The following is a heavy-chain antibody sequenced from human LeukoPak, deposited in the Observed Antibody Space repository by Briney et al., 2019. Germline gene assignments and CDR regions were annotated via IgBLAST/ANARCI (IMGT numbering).Heavy chain of an antibody. CDR2: IYITGST. J-gene: IGHJ3*02. V-gene: IGHV4-4*07. D-gene: IGHD6-13*01. CDR3: ARDLFWIAAANTNNNAFDI. CDR1: GGSISNYC. Sequence: SETLSLTCTVSGGSISNYCWSWIRQSAGKGLEWIGRIYITGSTNYNPSLKSRVSMSLDTSKNQLSLKLSSVTAADTAVYYCARDLFWIAAANTNNNAFDIWGQGTMVTVSS.